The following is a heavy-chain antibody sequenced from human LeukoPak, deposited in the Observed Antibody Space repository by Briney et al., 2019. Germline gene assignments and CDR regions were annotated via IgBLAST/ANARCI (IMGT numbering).Heavy chain of an antibody. CDR2: INHSGST. V-gene: IGHV4-34*01. D-gene: IGHD3-22*01. CDR1: GGSFSGYY. Sequence: SETLSLTCAVYGGSFSGYYWSWIRQPPGKGLEWIGEINHSGSTNYNPALKSRVTISVDTSKNQFSLKLSSVTAADTAVYYCARVAYYYYSSGALRTPYYYGMDVWGQGTTVTVSS. J-gene: IGHJ6*02. CDR3: ARVAYYYYSSGALRTPYYYGMDV.